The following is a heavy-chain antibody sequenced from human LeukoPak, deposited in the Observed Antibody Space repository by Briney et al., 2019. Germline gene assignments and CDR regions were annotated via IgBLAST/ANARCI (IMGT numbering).Heavy chain of an antibody. Sequence: GGSLRLSCAASGFTFSNAWMSWVRQAPGKGLEWVGRIKSKTDGGTTDYAAPVKGRFTISRDDSKNTLYLQMNSLKTEDTAVYYCTRSSKGLDYYYYYYMDVWGKGTTVTVSS. CDR1: GFTFSNAW. V-gene: IGHV3-15*01. D-gene: IGHD4-11*01. J-gene: IGHJ6*03. CDR3: TRSSKGLDYYYYYYMDV. CDR2: IKSKTDGGTT.